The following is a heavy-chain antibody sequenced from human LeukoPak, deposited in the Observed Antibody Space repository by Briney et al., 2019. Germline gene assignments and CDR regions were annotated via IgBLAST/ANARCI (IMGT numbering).Heavy chain of an antibody. J-gene: IGHJ4*02. CDR1: GGSISSYY. CDR2: IYYSGRT. CDR3: ARVDTAILPYFDY. Sequence: SEXXSLTCTVSGGSISSYYWSWLRQPPGKGLEWIGYIYYSGRTNYTPSLKSRVTISVDTSKNQFSLKLSSVTAADTAVYYCARVDTAILPYFDYWGQGTLVTVSS. V-gene: IGHV4-59*01. D-gene: IGHD5-18*01.